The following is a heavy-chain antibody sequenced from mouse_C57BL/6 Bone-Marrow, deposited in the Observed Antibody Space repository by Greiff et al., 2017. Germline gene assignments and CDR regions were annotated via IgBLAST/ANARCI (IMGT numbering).Heavy chain of an antibody. CDR2: IRLKSDNYAT. CDR3: TDSYYVFYAMDY. Sequence: EVKLVESGGGLVQPGGSMKLSCVASGFTFSNYWMNWVRQSPEKGLEWVAQIRLKSDNYATHYAESVKGRFTISRDDSKSSVYLQMNNLRAEDTGIYYCTDSYYVFYAMDYWGKGTSVTVSS. J-gene: IGHJ4*01. CDR1: GFTFSNYW. V-gene: IGHV6-3*01. D-gene: IGHD2-12*01.